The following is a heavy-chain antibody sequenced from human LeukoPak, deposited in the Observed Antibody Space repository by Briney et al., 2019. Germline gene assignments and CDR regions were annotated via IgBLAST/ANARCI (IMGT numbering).Heavy chain of an antibody. CDR3: ARGDGYNFFDY. CDR1: GFTFRSYE. V-gene: IGHV3-53*01. D-gene: IGHD5-24*01. Sequence: GGSLRLSCAASGFTFRSYEMNWVRQAPGKGLEWVSVFYVGGATYYADSVKGRFTISRDNSENTLYLQMKSLRAEDTAVYYCARGDGYNFFDYWGQGTLVTVSS. J-gene: IGHJ4*02. CDR2: FYVGGAT.